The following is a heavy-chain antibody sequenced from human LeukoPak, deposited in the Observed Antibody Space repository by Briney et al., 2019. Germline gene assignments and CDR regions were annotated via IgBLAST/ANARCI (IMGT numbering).Heavy chain of an antibody. CDR3: ARQARGFDF. V-gene: IGHV4-30-4*01. J-gene: IGHJ4*02. CDR2: IYYSGST. CDR1: GGSISGGDYH. Sequence: PSETLSLTCTVSGGSISGGDYHWGWIRRPPGQGLEWIGYIYYSGSTYYNPSLKSRLTISVDTSKNQFSLRLSSVTAADTAVYYCARQARGFDFWGQGTLVTVSP. D-gene: IGHD3-10*01.